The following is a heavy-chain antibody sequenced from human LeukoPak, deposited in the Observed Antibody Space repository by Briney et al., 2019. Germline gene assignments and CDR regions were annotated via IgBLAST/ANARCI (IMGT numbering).Heavy chain of an antibody. V-gene: IGHV3-21*04. CDR3: AKANWVSNADAVW. D-gene: IGHD1-1*01. CDR2: IRSSSSYI. J-gene: IGHJ4*02. CDR1: GFTFSSYA. Sequence: GGSLRLSCAASGFTFSSYAMSWVRQAPGKGLEWVSSIRSSSSYIYYADSVKGRFTISRDNAKNSLYLQMNSLRAEDTAIYYCAKANWVSNADAVWWGQGTLVTVSS.